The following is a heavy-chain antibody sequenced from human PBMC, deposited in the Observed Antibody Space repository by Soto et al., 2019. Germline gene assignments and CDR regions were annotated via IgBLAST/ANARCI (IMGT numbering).Heavy chain of an antibody. CDR3: ARDPYPGLSGDAFDI. D-gene: IGHD1-26*01. CDR2: ISYDGSNK. Sequence: QVQLVESGGGVVQPGRSLRLSCAASGFTFSSYAMHWVRQAPGKGLEWVAVISYDGSNKYYAGSVKGRFTISRDNSKNTLYLQMNSLRAEDTAVYYCARDPYPGLSGDAFDIWGQGTMVTVSS. J-gene: IGHJ3*02. CDR1: GFTFSSYA. V-gene: IGHV3-30-3*01.